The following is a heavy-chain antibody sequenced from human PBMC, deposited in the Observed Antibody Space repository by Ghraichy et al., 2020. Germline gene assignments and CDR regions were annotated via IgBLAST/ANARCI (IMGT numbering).Heavy chain of an antibody. V-gene: IGHV3-30*02. CDR2: IRSDESNK. J-gene: IGHJ4*02. D-gene: IGHD6-19*01. CDR1: GFSFSSNA. CDR3: AKLGTGWLATY. Sequence: GESLNISCAASGFSFSSNAMHWARQAPGKGLEWVASIRSDESNKFYADSVKGRFTISRDNSKNTLYLQMNSLRTEDTALYYCAKLGTGWLATYWGQGTLVTVSS.